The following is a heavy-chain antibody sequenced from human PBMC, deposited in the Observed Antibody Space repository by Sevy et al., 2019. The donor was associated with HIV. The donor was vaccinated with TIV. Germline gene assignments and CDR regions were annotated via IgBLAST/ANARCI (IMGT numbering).Heavy chain of an antibody. J-gene: IGHJ4*02. CDR2: ISGLTNYI. D-gene: IGHD6-19*01. CDR3: ARRSSGWDYFDY. V-gene: IGHV3-11*06. Sequence: LSLTCAASGFAFSDYYMNWIRQAPGKGLEWVSCISGLTNYINYADSVKGRFTISRDNAKNAVYLQMNSLRAEDTAVYYGARRSSGWDYFDYWGQGTPVTVSS. CDR1: GFAFSDYY.